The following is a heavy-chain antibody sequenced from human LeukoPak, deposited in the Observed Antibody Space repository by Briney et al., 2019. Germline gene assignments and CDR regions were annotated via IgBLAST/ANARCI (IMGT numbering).Heavy chain of an antibody. D-gene: IGHD2-21*02. CDR2: IRSKTDGGTT. Sequence: GGSLRLSCVASGLTFSNAWMTWVRQAPGKGLEWVGLIRSKTDGGTTDYAAPLKDRFTILRDDSKSTLFLQKNSLKADDTAVYYCATDTATEARHIWGQGTTVTVSS. CDR3: ATDTATEARHI. V-gene: IGHV3-15*01. J-gene: IGHJ3*02. CDR1: GLTFSNAW.